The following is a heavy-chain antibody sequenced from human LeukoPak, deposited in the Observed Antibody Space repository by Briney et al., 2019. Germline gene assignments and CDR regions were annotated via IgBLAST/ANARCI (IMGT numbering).Heavy chain of an antibody. Sequence: GGSLRLSCAASGFTFSSYATSWVRQAPGKGLEWVSAISSSGGTTYYADSVKGRFTISRDKSKNTLYLQMNSMRAEDTAVYYCAKEGGINMVGGVMSYFDYWGQGTLVTVSS. CDR3: AKEGGINMVGGVMSYFDY. V-gene: IGHV3-23*01. CDR2: ISSSGGTT. CDR1: GFTFSSYA. D-gene: IGHD3-10*01. J-gene: IGHJ4*02.